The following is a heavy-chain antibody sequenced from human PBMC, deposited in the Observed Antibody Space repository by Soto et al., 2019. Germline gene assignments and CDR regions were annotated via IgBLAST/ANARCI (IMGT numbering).Heavy chain of an antibody. D-gene: IGHD3-3*02. CDR2: IYHSGST. CDR3: ASPKIAFYNWFDP. J-gene: IGHJ5*02. Sequence: SETLSLTCAVSGGSISSGGYSWSWIQQPPGKGLEWIGYIYHSGSTYYNPSLKSRVTISVDRSKNQFSLKLSSVTAADTAVYYCASPKIAFYNWFDPWGQGTLVTVSS. V-gene: IGHV4-30-2*01. CDR1: GGSISSGGYS.